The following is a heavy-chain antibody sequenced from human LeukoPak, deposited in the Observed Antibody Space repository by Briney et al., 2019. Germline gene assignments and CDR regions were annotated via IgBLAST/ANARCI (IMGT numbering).Heavy chain of an antibody. CDR3: ARGLRGISRNYYYYYGMDV. J-gene: IGHJ6*04. Sequence: PSETLSLTCAVYGGSFSGYYWSWIRQPPGEGLEWIGEINHSGSTNYNPSLKSRVTISVDTSNNQFSLKLSSVTAADTAVYYCARGLRGISRNYYYYYGMDVWGEGTTVTVSS. D-gene: IGHD6-13*01. CDR2: INHSGST. V-gene: IGHV4-34*01. CDR1: GGSFSGYY.